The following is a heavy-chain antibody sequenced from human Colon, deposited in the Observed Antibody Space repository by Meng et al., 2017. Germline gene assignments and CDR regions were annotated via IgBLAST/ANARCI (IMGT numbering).Heavy chain of an antibody. Sequence: QGQLVQPGAEVKKPGASVKVSCKASGYIFTNYDTNWVRQATGQGLEWMGWMNPNSGNTGYAQKFQGRVTMTRNASISTAYMELSSLRSDDTAVYYCARAIAAAGSNWFDLWGQGTLVTVSS. CDR1: GYIFTNYD. J-gene: IGHJ5*02. CDR3: ARAIAAAGSNWFDL. V-gene: IGHV1-8*01. CDR2: MNPNSGNT. D-gene: IGHD6-13*01.